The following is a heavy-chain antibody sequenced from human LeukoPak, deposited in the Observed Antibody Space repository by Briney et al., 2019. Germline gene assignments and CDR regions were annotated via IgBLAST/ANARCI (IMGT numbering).Heavy chain of an antibody. V-gene: IGHV3-11*01. D-gene: IGHD3-16*01. CDR1: GFTFSDYY. Sequence: GGSLRLSCAASGFTFSDYYMSWIRQAPGKGLEWVSYISSSGTTIYYADSVKGRFTTSRDNAKNSLYLQMNSLGAEDTAVYYCARDLFGMAYYFDYWGQGTLVTVSS. CDR3: ARDLFGMAYYFDY. J-gene: IGHJ4*02. CDR2: ISSSGTTI.